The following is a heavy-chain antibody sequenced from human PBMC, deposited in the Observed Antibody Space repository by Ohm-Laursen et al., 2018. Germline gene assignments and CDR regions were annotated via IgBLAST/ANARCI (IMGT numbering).Heavy chain of an antibody. CDR2: ISPYSGQT. CDR1: GYTFTSYD. V-gene: IGHV1-18*01. Sequence: ASVKVSCKASGYTFTSYDINWVRQATGQGLEWMGWISPYSGQTKYALKLQGGVTMTTDTSTSTAYMDVRGLRSDDTAVYYCARGDTYGFDYWGQGTLVTVSS. D-gene: IGHD3-10*01. CDR3: ARGDTYGFDY. J-gene: IGHJ4*02.